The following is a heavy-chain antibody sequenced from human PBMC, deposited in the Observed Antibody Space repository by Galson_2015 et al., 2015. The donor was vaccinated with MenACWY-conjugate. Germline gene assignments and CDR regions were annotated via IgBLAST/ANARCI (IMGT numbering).Heavy chain of an antibody. CDR2: IDPVASSY. CDR3: ARHALGVAGYYYLDV. CDR1: GYSFPNYW. Sequence: QSGAEVKKPGESLRISCKASGYSFPNYWISWVRQLPGKGLEWMGRIDPVASSYHYSPSFQGHVTISLDKSITTAYLQWSSLEASDTATYYCARHALGVAGYYYLDVWGKGTTVTVSS. J-gene: IGHJ6*03. V-gene: IGHV5-10-1*01. D-gene: IGHD3-10*01.